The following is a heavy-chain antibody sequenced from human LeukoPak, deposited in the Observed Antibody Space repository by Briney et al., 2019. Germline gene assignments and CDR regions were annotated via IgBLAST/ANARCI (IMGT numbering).Heavy chain of an antibody. CDR1: GGSISSYY. V-gene: IGHV4-59*01. CDR2: IYYSGST. D-gene: IGHD3-22*01. CDR3: ARSYYYDSSGYPDY. Sequence: PSETLSLTCTVSGGSISSYYWSWIRQPPRKGLEWLGYIYYSGSTNYNPSLKSRVTISVDTSKNQFSLKLSSVTAADTAVYYWARSYYYDSSGYPDYWGQGTLVTVSS. J-gene: IGHJ4*02.